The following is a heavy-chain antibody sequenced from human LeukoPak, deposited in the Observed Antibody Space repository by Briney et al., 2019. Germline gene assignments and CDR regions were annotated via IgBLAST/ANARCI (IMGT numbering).Heavy chain of an antibody. CDR3: ARDQYYDSSGYYQTPDYYMDV. D-gene: IGHD3-22*01. CDR2: INPNSGGT. Sequence: ASVKVSCKASGYTFTGYYMHWVRQAPGQGLEWMGWINPNSGGTNYAQKFQGRVTMTRDTSISTAYMELSRLRSDDTAVYYCARDQYYDSSGYYQTPDYYMDVWGKGTTVTISS. J-gene: IGHJ6*03. V-gene: IGHV1-2*02. CDR1: GYTFTGYY.